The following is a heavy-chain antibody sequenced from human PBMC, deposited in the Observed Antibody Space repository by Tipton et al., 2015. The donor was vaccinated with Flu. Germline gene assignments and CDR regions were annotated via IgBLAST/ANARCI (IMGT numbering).Heavy chain of an antibody. CDR1: GFTVTSSY. D-gene: IGHD1-1*01. J-gene: IGHJ3*01. V-gene: IGHV4-59*06. CDR3: AKERHEGAFDV. Sequence: QVQLVQSGGGLIQPGGSLRLSCAASGFTVTSSYMSWVRQAPGKGLEWIGYIYFTGKTYYNSSLQSRVSISVDTSKNQFSLRLNSVTAADTAVYYCAKERHEGAFDVWGQGTKVAVSS. CDR2: IYFTGKT.